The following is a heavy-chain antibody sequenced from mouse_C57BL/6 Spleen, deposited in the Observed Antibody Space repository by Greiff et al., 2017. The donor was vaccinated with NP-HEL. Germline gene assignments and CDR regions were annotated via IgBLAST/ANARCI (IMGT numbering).Heavy chain of an antibody. CDR2: IYPGVVDT. D-gene: IGHD1-1*01. CDR1: GYAFSSSW. Sequence: QVQLKESGAELVKPGASVKISCKASGYAFSSSWMNWVKQRPGKGLEWIGQIYPGVVDTNYNGKCQGKATLTADKSSSTAYMQLSSLTSEDSAVYFCARRFTTVVATDWYFDVWGTGTTVTVSS. CDR3: ARRFTTVVATDWYFDV. J-gene: IGHJ1*03. V-gene: IGHV1-80*01.